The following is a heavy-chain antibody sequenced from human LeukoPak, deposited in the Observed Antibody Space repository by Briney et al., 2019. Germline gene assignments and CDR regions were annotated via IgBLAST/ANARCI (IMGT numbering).Heavy chain of an antibody. Sequence: PSETLSLTCAVSGASISSHYWSWIRQPPGKGLEWIGYTSGSIGDSPSPKSRGAVSVDPSQNQVSLSLTSVTAADTAVYYCARVLAIFGLDTTDFYMDVWGKGTTVTVSS. CDR1: GASISSHY. V-gene: IGHV4-59*11. D-gene: IGHD3/OR15-3a*01. J-gene: IGHJ6*03. CDR2: TSGSI. CDR3: ARVLAIFGLDTTDFYMDV.